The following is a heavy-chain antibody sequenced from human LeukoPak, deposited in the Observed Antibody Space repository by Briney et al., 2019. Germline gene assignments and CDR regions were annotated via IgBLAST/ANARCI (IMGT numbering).Heavy chain of an antibody. D-gene: IGHD6-13*01. V-gene: IGHV4-59*08. CDR3: VRHAATRHNYGMDV. CDR1: GGSISYYY. Sequence: SETLSLTCTVSGGSISYYYWSWIRQFPGKGLEWIGHIYHSGSTNYNPSFKSRATMSVDTSKNHFSLKLSSVTAADTAVYYCVRHAATRHNYGMDVWGQGTTVIVSS. CDR2: IYHSGST. J-gene: IGHJ6*02.